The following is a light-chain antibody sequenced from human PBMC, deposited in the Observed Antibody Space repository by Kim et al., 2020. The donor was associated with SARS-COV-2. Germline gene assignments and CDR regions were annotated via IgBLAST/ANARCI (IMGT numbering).Light chain of an antibody. J-gene: IGKJ3*01. V-gene: IGKV1-5*01. CDR1: QTISTG. CDR3: QEYNSDFT. CDR2: DAS. Sequence: SASGGDRVTITCRASQTISTGVALYQQKPGKPPNALSADASSLESGVPSRFSGSGSGTEFTLTISSLQPDDFATYYCQEYNSDFTFGPGTKVDIK.